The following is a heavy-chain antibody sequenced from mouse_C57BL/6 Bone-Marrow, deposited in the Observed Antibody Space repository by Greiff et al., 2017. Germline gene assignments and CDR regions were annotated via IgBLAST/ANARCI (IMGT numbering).Heavy chain of an antibody. CDR2: IHPNSGST. V-gene: IGHV1-64*01. D-gene: IGHD2-1*01. Sequence: VQLQQSGAELVMPGASVKLSCKASGYTFTSYWMHWVKPRPGQGLEWIGMIHPNSGSTNYNEKFKRKATLTVDKSSSTAYMQLSSLTSEDSAVYYCARAYYGNYDYFDYWGQGTTLTVSS. J-gene: IGHJ2*01. CDR1: GYTFTSYW. CDR3: ARAYYGNYDYFDY.